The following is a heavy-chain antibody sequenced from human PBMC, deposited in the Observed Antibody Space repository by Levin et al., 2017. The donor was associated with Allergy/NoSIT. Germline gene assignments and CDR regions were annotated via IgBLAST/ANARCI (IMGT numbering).Heavy chain of an antibody. CDR1: GGSISSSSYY. CDR3: ARERGSSGWIDY. CDR2: IYYSGST. J-gene: IGHJ4*02. Sequence: KASETLSLTCSVSGGSISSSSYYWAWIRQPPGKGLEWIGSIYYSGSTYYNPSLKSRVTISVDTSKNQFSLKLTSVTAADTAVYYCARERGSSGWIDYWGQGTLVTVSS. D-gene: IGHD6-19*01. V-gene: IGHV4-39*07.